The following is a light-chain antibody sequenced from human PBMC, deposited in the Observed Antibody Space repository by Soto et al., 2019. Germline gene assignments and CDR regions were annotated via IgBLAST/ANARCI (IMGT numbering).Light chain of an antibody. CDR2: DVS. CDR1: SSDVGVYNY. Sequence: QSVLTQPASVSGSHVQSITIFCTGTSSDVGVYNYVSWFQQHPGKAPKLMVYDVSNRPSGVSNRFSGSKSGNTASLTISGLQAEGEADYYCSSYTSSNSYVFGTGTKVTVL. CDR3: SSYTSSNSYV. V-gene: IGLV2-14*03. J-gene: IGLJ1*01.